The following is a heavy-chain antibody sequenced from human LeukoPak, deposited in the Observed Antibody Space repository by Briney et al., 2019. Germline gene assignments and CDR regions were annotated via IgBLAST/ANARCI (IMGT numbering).Heavy chain of an antibody. Sequence: EASVKVSCKASGYTFTSCDINWVRQATGQGLEWMGWMNPNSGNTGYAQKFQGRVTMTRNTSISTAYMELSSLRSEDTAVYYCARGSSGAVAGTSGAWGQGTLVTVSS. CDR3: ARGSSGAVAGTSGA. CDR1: GYTFTSCD. J-gene: IGHJ5*02. D-gene: IGHD6-19*01. CDR2: MNPNSGNT. V-gene: IGHV1-8*01.